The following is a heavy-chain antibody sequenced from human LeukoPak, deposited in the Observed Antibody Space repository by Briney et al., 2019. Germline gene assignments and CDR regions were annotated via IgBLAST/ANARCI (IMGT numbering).Heavy chain of an antibody. CDR3: ARRFPHTAMVWPEFDY. CDR2: IYPGDSDT. D-gene: IGHD5-18*01. V-gene: IGHV5-51*01. Sequence: GESLKISCKGSGYSFTSYWIGWVRQMPGKGLEWMGIIYPGDSDTRYSPSFQGQVTISADKSISTAYLQWSSLKASDTAMYYCARRFPHTAMVWPEFDYWGQGTLVTVSS. J-gene: IGHJ4*02. CDR1: GYSFTSYW.